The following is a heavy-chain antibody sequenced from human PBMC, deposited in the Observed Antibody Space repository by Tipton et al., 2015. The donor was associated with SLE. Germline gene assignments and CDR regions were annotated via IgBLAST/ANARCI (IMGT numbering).Heavy chain of an antibody. V-gene: IGHV4-59*01. D-gene: IGHD3-16*01. CDR1: GDSISGYY. CDR2: ILYSGST. CDR3: ASERNGGCAAFDD. Sequence: TLSLTCTVSGDSISGYYWNWIRQPPGKGLEWIGHILYSGSTNYNPSLKSRVTISIDTTKNHFSQKLSSVTAADTAMYYCASERNGGCAAFDDWGEGFLVTVSS. J-gene: IGHJ4*02.